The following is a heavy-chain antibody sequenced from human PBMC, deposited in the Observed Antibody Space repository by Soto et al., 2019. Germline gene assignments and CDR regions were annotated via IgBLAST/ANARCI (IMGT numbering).Heavy chain of an antibody. Sequence: PSETLSLTCTVSGGSISSSSYYWGWIRQPPGKGLEWIGSIYYSGSTYYNPSLKSRVTISVDTSKNQFSLKLSSVTAADTAVYYCATSIYGGNEVYYYGMDVWGQGTTVTVPS. CDR3: ATSIYGGNEVYYYGMDV. CDR1: GGSISSSSYY. J-gene: IGHJ6*02. D-gene: IGHD4-17*01. V-gene: IGHV4-39*01. CDR2: IYYSGST.